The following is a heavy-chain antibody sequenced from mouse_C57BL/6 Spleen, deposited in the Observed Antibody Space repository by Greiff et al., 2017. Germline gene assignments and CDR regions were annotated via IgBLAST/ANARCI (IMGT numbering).Heavy chain of an antibody. V-gene: IGHV7-3*01. J-gene: IGHJ1*03. CDR1: GFTFTDYY. Sequence: EVMLVESGGGLVQPGGSLSLSCAASGFTFTDYYMSWVRQPSGKALEWLGFIRNKANGYTTEYSASVKGRFTISRDNSQSILYLQMYALRAEDSATYYCARYQLRYFDVWGTGTTVTVSS. CDR3: ARYQLRYFDV. D-gene: IGHD2-1*01. CDR2: IRNKANGYTT.